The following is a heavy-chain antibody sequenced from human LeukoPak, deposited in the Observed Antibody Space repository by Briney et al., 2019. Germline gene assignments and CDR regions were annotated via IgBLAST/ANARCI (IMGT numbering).Heavy chain of an antibody. V-gene: IGHV3-48*03. D-gene: IGHD6-19*01. CDR3: ALLAVASDFDY. J-gene: IGHJ4*02. Sequence: GGSLRLSCAVSGFPFRVYEMNWVRQAPGKGLEWVSNIGSSGTTIYYADSVRGRFSISRDNARTSLYLQMNSLRVEDTAVYYCALLAVASDFDYWGQGALVTVSS. CDR2: IGSSGTTI. CDR1: GFPFRVYE.